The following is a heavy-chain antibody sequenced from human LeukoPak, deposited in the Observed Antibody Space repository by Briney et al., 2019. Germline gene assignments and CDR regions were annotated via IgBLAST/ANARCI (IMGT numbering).Heavy chain of an antibody. V-gene: IGHV1-18*01. D-gene: IGHD6-19*01. CDR1: GYTFTSYG. CDR2: ISAYNGNT. J-gene: IGHJ3*02. Sequence: ASVKVSRKASGYTFTSYGISWVRRAPGQGLEWMGWISAYNGNTNYAQKLQGRVTMTTDTSTSTAYMELRSLRSDDTAVYYCARVMYSSGPSDAFDIWGQGTMVTVSS. CDR3: ARVMYSSGPSDAFDI.